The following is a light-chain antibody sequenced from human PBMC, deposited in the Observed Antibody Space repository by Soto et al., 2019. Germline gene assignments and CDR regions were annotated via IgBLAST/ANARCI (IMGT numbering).Light chain of an antibody. CDR2: DDN. J-gene: IGLJ1*01. Sequence: QSVLTQPPSVSAAPGQKVTISCSGSSSNIGGNSVSWYQQLPGAAPKLLIYDDNKRPSGIPDRFSGSKSGTSATLGITGFQTGDEADHYCGAWDSSVSAYVFGTGTKVTV. V-gene: IGLV1-51*01. CDR3: GAWDSSVSAYV. CDR1: SSNIGGNS.